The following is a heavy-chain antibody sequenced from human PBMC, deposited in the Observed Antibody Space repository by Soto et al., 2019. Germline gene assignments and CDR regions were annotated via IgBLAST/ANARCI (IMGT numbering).Heavy chain of an antibody. CDR3: AASVGDDY. D-gene: IGHD1-26*01. J-gene: IGHJ4*02. CDR2: ISYDGSNK. Sequence: QVQLVESGGGVVQPGRSVRFSCAASGFTFSNYGMHWVRQAPGKGLEWVALISYDGSNKYYADSVKGRFTISRDNSKNTLYLQMNSLRAEDTAVYYCAASVGDDYWGQGTLVTVSS. V-gene: IGHV3-30*03. CDR1: GFTFSNYG.